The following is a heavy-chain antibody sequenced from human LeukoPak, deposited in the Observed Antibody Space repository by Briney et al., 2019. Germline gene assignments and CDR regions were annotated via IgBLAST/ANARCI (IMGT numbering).Heavy chain of an antibody. J-gene: IGHJ6*03. Sequence: SETLSLTCTVSGGSISSYYWSWIRQPAGKGLEWIGRIYTSGSTNYNPSLKSRVTMSVDTSKNQFSLKLSSVTAADTAVYYCARDSPQQLVHGVGYYYYYMDVWGKGTTVTISS. CDR1: GGSISSYY. D-gene: IGHD6-13*01. CDR2: IYTSGST. CDR3: ARDSPQQLVHGVGYYYYYMDV. V-gene: IGHV4-4*07.